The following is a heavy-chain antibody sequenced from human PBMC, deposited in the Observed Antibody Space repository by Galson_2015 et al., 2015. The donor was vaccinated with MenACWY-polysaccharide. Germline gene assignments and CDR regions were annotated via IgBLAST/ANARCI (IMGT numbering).Heavy chain of an antibody. CDR2: ISWNSGNI. D-gene: IGHD2-21*01. CDR3: AKAYIVVTTRSAFDI. V-gene: IGHV3-9*01. J-gene: IGHJ3*02. Sequence: LRLSCAASGFTFDDYAMHWVRQAPGKGLEWVSGISWNSGNIGYADSVKGRFTISRDNAKNSLYLQMNSLRAEDTALYYCAKAYIVVTTRSAFDIWGQGTMVTVSS. CDR1: GFTFDDYA.